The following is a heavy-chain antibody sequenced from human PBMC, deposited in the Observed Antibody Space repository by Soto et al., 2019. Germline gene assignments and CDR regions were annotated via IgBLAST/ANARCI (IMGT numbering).Heavy chain of an antibody. D-gene: IGHD1-26*01. J-gene: IGHJ4*02. V-gene: IGHV1-69*13. CDR3: ARASLVGATTTSLGSFDY. CDR1: GGTFSSYA. CDR2: IIPIFGTA. Sequence: SVKVSCKASGGTFSSYAISWVRQAPGQGLEWMGGIIPIFGTANYAQKFQGRVTITADESTSTAYMELSSLRSEDTAVYYCARASLVGATTTSLGSFDYWGQGTLVTVSS.